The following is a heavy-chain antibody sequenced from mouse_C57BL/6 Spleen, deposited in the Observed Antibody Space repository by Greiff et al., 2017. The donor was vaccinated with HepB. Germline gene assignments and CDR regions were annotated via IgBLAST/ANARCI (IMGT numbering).Heavy chain of an antibody. Sequence: VQLQQSGAELAKPGASVKLSCKASGYTFTSYWMHWVKQRPGQGLEWIGYINPSSGYTKYNQKFKDKATLTADKSSSTAYMQLSSLTYEDSAVYFCARHEDDTTVVAPYAMDYWGQGTSVTVSS. V-gene: IGHV1-7*01. CDR1: GYTFTSYW. J-gene: IGHJ4*01. D-gene: IGHD1-1*01. CDR3: ARHEDDTTVVAPYAMDY. CDR2: INPSSGYT.